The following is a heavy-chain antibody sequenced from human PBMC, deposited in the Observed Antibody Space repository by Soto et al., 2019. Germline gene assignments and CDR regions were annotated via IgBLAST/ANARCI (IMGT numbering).Heavy chain of an antibody. D-gene: IGHD1-26*01. CDR2: ISYGGGT. J-gene: IGHJ4*02. CDR1: GSSISNYY. CDR3: ARRSQKDDY. Sequence: SETLSLTCTVSGSSISNYYWSWIRQPPGKGLEWIGHISYGGGTNYNPSLKSRVTISVDTSKNQFSLKLTSVTAADTAVYYCARRSQKDDYWGQGTLVTVSS. V-gene: IGHV4-59*01.